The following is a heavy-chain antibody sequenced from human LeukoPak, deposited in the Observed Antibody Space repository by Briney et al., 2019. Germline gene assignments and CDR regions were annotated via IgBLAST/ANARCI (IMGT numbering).Heavy chain of an antibody. Sequence: PGGSLRLSCSASGFTFSSYAMHWVRQAPGKGLQYVSGMSTNWGRTYYAESVKGRFTISRDNSKNTLYLQMSSLRAEDTAAYFCPLPTLGYWGQGALVTVSS. CDR3: PLPTLGY. CDR1: GFTFSSYA. CDR2: MSTNWGRT. D-gene: IGHD2-21*01. J-gene: IGHJ4*02. V-gene: IGHV3-64D*08.